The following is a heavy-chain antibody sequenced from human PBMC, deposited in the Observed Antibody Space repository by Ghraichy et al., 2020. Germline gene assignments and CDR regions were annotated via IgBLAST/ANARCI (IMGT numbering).Heavy chain of an antibody. CDR1: GFSFSLYE. V-gene: IGHV3-48*03. Sequence: GGSLRLSCAASGFSFSLYEMNWVRQAPGKGLEWVSYISSTGGLRYYADSVKGRFTVSRDNAKKSLSLLMSSLRAEDTAVYYCARQERYSGTYAFDSWGPGTLVTVSS. D-gene: IGHD1-1*01. CDR2: ISSTGGLR. CDR3: ARQERYSGTYAFDS. J-gene: IGHJ4*02.